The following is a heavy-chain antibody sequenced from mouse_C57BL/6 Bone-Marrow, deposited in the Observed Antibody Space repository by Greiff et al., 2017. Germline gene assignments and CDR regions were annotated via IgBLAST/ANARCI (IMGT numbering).Heavy chain of an antibody. V-gene: IGHV5-4*01. D-gene: IGHD2-3*01. Sequence: EVKVVESGGGLVKPGGSLKLSCAASGFTFSSYAMSWVRQTPEKRLEWVATISDGGSYTYYPDNVKGRFTISRENAKNNLYLQMSNLKSEDTAMYYCARDDVSVDYWGQGTTLTVSS. CDR2: ISDGGSYT. CDR3: ARDDVSVDY. J-gene: IGHJ2*01. CDR1: GFTFSSYA.